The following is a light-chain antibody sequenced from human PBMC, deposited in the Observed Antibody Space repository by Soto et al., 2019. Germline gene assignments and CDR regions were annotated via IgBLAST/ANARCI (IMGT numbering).Light chain of an antibody. CDR2: DAS. CDR3: QQYDNLPPFT. Sequence: DIQMTQSPSSLSASVGDRVTITCQASQDISNYLNWYQQKPGKAPKLLLYDASNLETGVPSRFSGSGSGTNVTFPISSLQPEDIATYYCQQYDNLPPFTFGPGTKVDIK. V-gene: IGKV1-33*01. CDR1: QDISNY. J-gene: IGKJ3*01.